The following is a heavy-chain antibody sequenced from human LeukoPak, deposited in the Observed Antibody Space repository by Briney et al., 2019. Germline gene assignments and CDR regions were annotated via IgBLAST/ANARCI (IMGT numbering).Heavy chain of an antibody. CDR1: GGPISSGDYY. J-gene: IGHJ6*02. Sequence: SQTLSLTCTVSGGPISSGDYYWSWIRQPPGKGLEWIGYIYYSGSTYYNPSLKSRVTISVDTSKNQFSLKLSSVTAADTAVYYCARRGTDYYYYYGMDVWGQGTTVTVSS. V-gene: IGHV4-30-4*01. CDR3: ARRGTDYYYYYGMDV. CDR2: IYYSGST.